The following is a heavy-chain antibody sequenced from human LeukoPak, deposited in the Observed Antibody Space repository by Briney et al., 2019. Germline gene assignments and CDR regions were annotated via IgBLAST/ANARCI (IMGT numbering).Heavy chain of an antibody. CDR2: ISSSTSYI. Sequence: GGSLRLSCAASGFTFSSYSMNGVRKAPGKGLEWVSSISSSTSYIYYADSVKGRFTISRDNAKNSLYLQMNSLKAEDTAVYYCARDTSLYGSYYDVWGQGTLVTVSS. V-gene: IGHV3-21*01. J-gene: IGHJ4*02. CDR3: ARDTSLYGSYYDV. CDR1: GFTFSSYS. D-gene: IGHD1-26*01.